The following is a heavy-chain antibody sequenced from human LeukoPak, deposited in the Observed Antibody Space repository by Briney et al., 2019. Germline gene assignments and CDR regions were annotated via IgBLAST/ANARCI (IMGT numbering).Heavy chain of an antibody. Sequence: GGSLRLSCTASGFTVTRNYMSWVRQAPGKGLEWVSAIYSGETTEYADSVKGRFTISRDSSKNTLYLQMNSLRTEDTAVYYCASSGYSSGWYLSGAFDIWGQGTMVTVSS. CDR3: ASSGYSSGWYLSGAFDI. J-gene: IGHJ3*02. V-gene: IGHV3-53*01. D-gene: IGHD6-19*01. CDR2: IYSGETT. CDR1: GFTVTRNY.